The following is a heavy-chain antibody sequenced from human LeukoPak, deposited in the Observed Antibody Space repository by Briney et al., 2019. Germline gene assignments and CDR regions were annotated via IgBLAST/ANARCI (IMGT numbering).Heavy chain of an antibody. CDR3: ASGDYDFWSGRNWFDP. D-gene: IGHD3-3*01. CDR2: IIPIFGTA. J-gene: IGHJ5*02. V-gene: IGHV1-69*13. CDR1: GGTFSSYA. Sequence: ASVKVSRKASGGTFSSYAISWVRQAPGQGLEWMGGIIPIFGTANYAQKFQGRVTITADESTSTAYMELSSLRSEDTAVYYCASGDYDFWSGRNWFDPWGQGTLVTVSS.